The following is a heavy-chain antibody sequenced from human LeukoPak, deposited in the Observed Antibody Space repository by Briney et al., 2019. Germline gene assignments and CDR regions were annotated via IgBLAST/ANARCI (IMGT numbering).Heavy chain of an antibody. J-gene: IGHJ4*02. D-gene: IGHD6-19*01. CDR3: AYTNFGIAVAGGY. CDR1: GGSISSSTYY. CDR2: IYYSGST. V-gene: IGHV4-39*01. Sequence: PSGTLSLTCSVSGGSISSSTYYWGWIRQPPGKGLEWIGSIYYSGSTYYNLSLKSRVTISVDTSKNQVSLKVSSVTAADTAVYYCAYTNFGIAVAGGYWGQGTLVTVSS.